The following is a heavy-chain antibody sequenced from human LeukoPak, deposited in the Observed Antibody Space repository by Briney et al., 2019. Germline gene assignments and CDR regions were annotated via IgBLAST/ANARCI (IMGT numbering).Heavy chain of an antibody. V-gene: IGHV4-61*02. J-gene: IGHJ4*02. D-gene: IGHD3-22*01. CDR1: GGSISSGSYY. Sequence: SETLSLTCTVSGGSISSGSYYWSWIRQPAGKGLEWIGRIYTSGSTNYNPSLKSRVTISVDTSKNQFSLELSSVTAADTAVYYCARDRYYDSSGPPDWGQGTLVTVSS. CDR3: ARDRYYDSSGPPD. CDR2: IYTSGST.